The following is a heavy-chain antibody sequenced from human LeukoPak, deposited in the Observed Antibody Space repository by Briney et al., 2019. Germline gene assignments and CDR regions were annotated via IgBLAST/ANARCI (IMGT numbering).Heavy chain of an antibody. J-gene: IGHJ4*02. D-gene: IGHD6-19*01. V-gene: IGHV3-11*01. CDR2: ISPGGDEV. CDR1: GFIFSDYH. Sequence: GGSLRLSCAASGFIFSDYHMSWIRQAPGKGLEWVSYISPGGDEVYFADSVKGRFTISRNNAKNSLFLQMSSLTAEDTAVYYCSGGRDIAVAGPGGYFDYWGQGSLVTVSS. CDR3: SGGRDIAVAGPGGYFDY.